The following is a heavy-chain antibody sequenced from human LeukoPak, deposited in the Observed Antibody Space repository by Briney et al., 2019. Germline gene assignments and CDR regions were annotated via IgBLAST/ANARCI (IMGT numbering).Heavy chain of an antibody. J-gene: IGHJ5*02. V-gene: IGHV4-30-2*01. Sequence: SETLSLTCTVSGGSISSGGYYWSWIRQPPGKGLEWIGYIYHSGSTYYNPSLKSRVTISVDRSKNQFSLKLSSVTAADTAVYYCARDVVPFSAGINWFDPWGQGTLVTVSS. CDR2: IYHSGST. D-gene: IGHD2-15*01. CDR3: ARDVVPFSAGINWFDP. CDR1: GGSISSGGYY.